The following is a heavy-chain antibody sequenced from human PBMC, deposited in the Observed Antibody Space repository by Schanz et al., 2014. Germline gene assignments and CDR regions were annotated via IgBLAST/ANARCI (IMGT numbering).Heavy chain of an antibody. CDR1: GYTFSSYG. J-gene: IGHJ3*02. CDR2: ISAYNGNT. V-gene: IGHV1-18*01. Sequence: QVQLVQSGAEVKKPGASVKVSCKASGYTFSSYGITWVRQAPGQGLEWMGWISAYNGNTNYAQKLQGRVTMTTDTSTTTAYMELRSLRYEDTALYYCARGTMPGTFDIWGQGTMVTVSS. D-gene: IGHD2-2*01. CDR3: ARGTMPGTFDI.